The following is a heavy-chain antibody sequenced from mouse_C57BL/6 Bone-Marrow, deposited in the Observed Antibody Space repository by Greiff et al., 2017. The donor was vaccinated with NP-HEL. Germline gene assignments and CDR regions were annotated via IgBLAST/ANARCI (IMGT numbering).Heavy chain of an antibody. CDR2: ISYDGSN. CDR1: GYSITSGYY. D-gene: IGHD1-1*01. Sequence: EVKLQESGPGLVKPSQSLSLTCSVTGYSITSGYYWNWIRQFPGNKLEWMGYISYDGSNNYNPSLKNRISITRDTSKNQFFLKLNSVTTEDTATYYCARDYGSSLRYLDVWGTGTTVTVSS. J-gene: IGHJ1*03. V-gene: IGHV3-6*01. CDR3: ARDYGSSLRYLDV.